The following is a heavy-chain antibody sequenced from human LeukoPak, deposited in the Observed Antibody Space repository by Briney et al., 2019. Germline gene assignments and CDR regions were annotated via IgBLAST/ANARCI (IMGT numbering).Heavy chain of an antibody. CDR1: DYTFTNYA. CDR2: ISTYNGNT. J-gene: IGHJ3*02. V-gene: IGHV1-18*01. D-gene: IGHD2-8*01. CDR3: ARVAGDTNTDTFDI. Sequence: ATVKVSCMTSDYTFTNYAITWVRQAPGQGLEWMGWISTYNGNTNYGQKFQGRVTMTTDTSTSTAYMELRSLTSADTAVYYCARVAGDTNTDTFDIWGQGTMVSVSS.